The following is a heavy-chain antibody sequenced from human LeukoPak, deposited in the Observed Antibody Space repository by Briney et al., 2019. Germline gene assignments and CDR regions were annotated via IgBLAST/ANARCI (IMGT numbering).Heavy chain of an antibody. CDR3: ARDLWSGYLYSYGTFDY. V-gene: IGHV3-53*01. D-gene: IGHD5-18*01. Sequence: GGSLRLSCAASGFTVSSNYMSWVRQAPGKGLEWVSVIYSGGSTYYADSVRGRFTISRDNAKNSLYLQMNSLRAEDTAVYYCARDLWSGYLYSYGTFDYWGQGTLVTVSS. CDR2: IYSGGST. J-gene: IGHJ4*02. CDR1: GFTVSSNY.